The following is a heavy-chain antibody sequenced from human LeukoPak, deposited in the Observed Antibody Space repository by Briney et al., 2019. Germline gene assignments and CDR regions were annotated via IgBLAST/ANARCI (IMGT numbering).Heavy chain of an antibody. CDR3: ASSRDQNRLYSGYDFLCVDY. J-gene: IGHJ4*02. CDR1: GGTFISYA. D-gene: IGHD5-12*01. V-gene: IGHV1-69*13. Sequence: SVKVSCKASGGTFISYAINWVRQAPGQGLEWMGGIIPTFGTANYAQKFQGRVTITADESTSTAYMELSSLRSEDTAVYYCASSRDQNRLYSGYDFLCVDYWGQGTLVTVSS. CDR2: IIPTFGTA.